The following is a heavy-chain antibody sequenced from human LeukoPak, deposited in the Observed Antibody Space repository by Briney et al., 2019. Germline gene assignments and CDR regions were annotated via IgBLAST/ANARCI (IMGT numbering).Heavy chain of an antibody. D-gene: IGHD3-10*01. J-gene: IGHJ3*02. CDR3: ARAPKAYYYGSGSSHAFDI. CDR1: GGSISSGGYS. Sequence: PSQTLSLTCAVSGGSISSGGYSWSWIRQPPGKGLEWIGYIDHSGSTYYNPSLKSRVTISVDRSKNQFSLKLSSVTAADTAVYYCARAPKAYYYGSGSSHAFDIWGQGTMVTVPS. V-gene: IGHV4-30-2*01. CDR2: IDHSGST.